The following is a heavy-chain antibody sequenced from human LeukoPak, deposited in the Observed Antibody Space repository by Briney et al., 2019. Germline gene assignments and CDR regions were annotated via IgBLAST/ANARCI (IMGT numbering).Heavy chain of an antibody. D-gene: IGHD4-23*01. J-gene: IGHJ4*02. V-gene: IGHV1-18*01. Sequence: ASVKVSCKASGYTFTKYGITWVRQAPGQGLEWMGWISTYNGNTNYAQKLQGRVTMTTDTSTSTAYMELRSLRSDDTAVYYCARGDYGGNLDYWGQGTLVTVSS. CDR2: ISTYNGNT. CDR3: ARGDYGGNLDY. CDR1: GYTFTKYG.